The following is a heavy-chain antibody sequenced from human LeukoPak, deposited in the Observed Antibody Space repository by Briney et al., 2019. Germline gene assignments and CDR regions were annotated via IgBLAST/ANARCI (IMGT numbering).Heavy chain of an antibody. D-gene: IGHD3-9*01. J-gene: IGHJ4*02. Sequence: SETLSLTCTVSGGSISSYYWSWIRQPPGKGLEWIGYIYYSGSTNYNPSLKSRVTISVDTSKNQFSLKLSSVTAADTAVYYCARAPIKADVLRYLDWLYYFDYWGQGTLVTVSS. CDR3: ARAPIKADVLRYLDWLYYFDY. CDR2: IYYSGST. V-gene: IGHV4-59*01. CDR1: GGSISSYY.